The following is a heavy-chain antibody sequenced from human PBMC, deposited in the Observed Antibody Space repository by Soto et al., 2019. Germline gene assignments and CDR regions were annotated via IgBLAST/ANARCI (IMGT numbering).Heavy chain of an antibody. Sequence: ASVKVSCKASGGTFSSYAISWVRQAPGQGLEWMGGIIPIFGTANYARKFQGRVTITADESTSTAYMELSSLRSEDTAVYYCARRTADYYDSSGYYYGYGMDVWGQGTTVTDSS. J-gene: IGHJ6*02. V-gene: IGHV1-69*13. CDR3: ARRTADYYDSSGYYYGYGMDV. CDR1: GGTFSSYA. D-gene: IGHD3-22*01. CDR2: IIPIFGTA.